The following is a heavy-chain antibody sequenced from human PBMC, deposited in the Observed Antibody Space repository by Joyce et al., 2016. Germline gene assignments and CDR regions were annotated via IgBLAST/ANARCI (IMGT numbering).Heavy chain of an antibody. Sequence: QVQLQESGSGLVKPSQTLSLTCAVSGASVTSAAFPWGWIRQPPGKGLEWSGYIYPSGNTYDSPSLKSRVSMLLDRSKNQFSLNLTAVTAADTAVYFCARDRRATYGSNWFDPWGQGTLVTVSS. CDR1: GASVTSAAFP. CDR3: ARDRRATYGSNWFDP. CDR2: IYPSGNT. V-gene: IGHV4-30-2*01. J-gene: IGHJ5*02. D-gene: IGHD3-10*01.